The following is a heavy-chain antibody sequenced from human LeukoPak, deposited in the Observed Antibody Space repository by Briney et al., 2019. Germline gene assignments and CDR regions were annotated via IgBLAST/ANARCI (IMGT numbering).Heavy chain of an antibody. CDR1: GYTLTELS. CDR3: ATAGGTYCSGGSCYLNWFDP. V-gene: IGHV1-24*01. CDR2: FDPEDGET. D-gene: IGHD2-15*01. J-gene: IGHJ5*02. Sequence: ASVKASCKVSGYTLTELSMHWVRQAPGKGLEWMGGFDPEDGETIYAQKFQGRVTMTEDTSTDTAYMELSSLRSEDTAVYYCATAGGTYCSGGSCYLNWFDPWGQGTLVTVSS.